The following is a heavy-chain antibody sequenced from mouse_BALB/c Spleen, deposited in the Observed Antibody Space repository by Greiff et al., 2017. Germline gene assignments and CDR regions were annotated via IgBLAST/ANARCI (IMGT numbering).Heavy chain of an antibody. CDR1: GFAFSSYD. Sequence: EVKLVESGGGLVKPGGSLKLSCAASGFAFSSYDMSWVRQTPEKRLEWVAYISSGGGSTYYPDTVKGRFTISRDNAKNTLYLQMSSLKSEDTAMYYCARSTMDAMDYWGQGTSVTVSS. D-gene: IGHD2-1*01. J-gene: IGHJ4*01. CDR3: ARSTMDAMDY. CDR2: ISSGGGST. V-gene: IGHV5-12-1*01.